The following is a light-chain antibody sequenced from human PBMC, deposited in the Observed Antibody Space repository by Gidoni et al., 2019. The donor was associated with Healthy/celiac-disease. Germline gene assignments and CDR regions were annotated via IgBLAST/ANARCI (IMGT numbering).Light chain of an antibody. CDR3: QQSYSALT. Sequence: DIQMTQSPSSLSASVGDRVTITCRASQSISSYLNWYQQIPGKAPKLLIYAASSLQSGVPSRFSVSGSGTDFTLTISSLQPADFATYYCQQSYSALTFGGGTKVEIK. CDR1: QSISSY. CDR2: AAS. J-gene: IGKJ4*01. V-gene: IGKV1-39*01.